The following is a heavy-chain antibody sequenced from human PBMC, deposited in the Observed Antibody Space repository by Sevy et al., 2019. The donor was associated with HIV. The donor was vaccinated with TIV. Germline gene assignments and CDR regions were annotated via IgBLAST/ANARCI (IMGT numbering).Heavy chain of an antibody. Sequence: GGSLRLSCAASGFTFGSYAMHWVRQAPGKGLEYVSAISSNGGSTYYANSVKGRFTISRDNSKNTLYLQMGSLRAEDMAVYYCARYTHEYCSSTSCYFFGAFDIWGQGTMVTVSS. J-gene: IGHJ3*02. CDR3: ARYTHEYCSSTSCYFFGAFDI. D-gene: IGHD2-2*01. CDR1: GFTFGSYA. V-gene: IGHV3-64*01. CDR2: ISSNGGST.